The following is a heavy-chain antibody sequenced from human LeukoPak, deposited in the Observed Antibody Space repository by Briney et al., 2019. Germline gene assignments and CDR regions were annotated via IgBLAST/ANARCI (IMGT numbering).Heavy chain of an antibody. CDR2: ISGSGDTT. CDR3: ANAGSDTMRGY. D-gene: IGHD3-22*01. CDR1: GFTFKNYA. V-gene: IGHV3-23*01. J-gene: IGHJ4*02. Sequence: GGSLRLSCVASGFTFKNYAMTWVRQAPGKALEWVSGISGSGDTTYYADSGKGRFTISRDNSRNTLYLQMTNPRADDTAVYYCANAGSDTMRGYWGQGTPVTVSS.